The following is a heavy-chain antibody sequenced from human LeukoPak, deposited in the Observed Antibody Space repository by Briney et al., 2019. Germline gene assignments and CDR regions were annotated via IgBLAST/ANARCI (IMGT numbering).Heavy chain of an antibody. CDR3: ARRPHGDSSGWSMDY. Sequence: PGRSLCLYSAASGFTFSAYTILRLRQGPGQELVWVVVISYDRSNKYSADSVKGRFTISRDNSKNTLYLQMNSLRAEDTAVYYCARRPHGDSSGWSMDYWGQGTLVTVSS. D-gene: IGHD6-19*01. CDR2: ISYDRSNK. J-gene: IGHJ4*02. V-gene: IGHV3-30-3*01. CDR1: GFTFSAYT.